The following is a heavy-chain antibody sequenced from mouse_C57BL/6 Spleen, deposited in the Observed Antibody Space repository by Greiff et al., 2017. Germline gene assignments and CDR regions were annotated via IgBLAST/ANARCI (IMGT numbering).Heavy chain of an antibody. CDR1: GFTFSDYG. CDR3: ARHDYDVSHWYFDV. CDR2: ISSGSSTI. J-gene: IGHJ1*03. D-gene: IGHD2-4*01. V-gene: IGHV5-17*01. Sequence: EVKLVESGGGLVKPGGSLKLSCAASGFTFSDYGMHWVRQAPEKGLEWVAYISSGSSTIYYADTVKGRFTISRDNAKNTLFLQMTSLRSEDTAMYYCARHDYDVSHWYFDVWGTGTTVTVSS.